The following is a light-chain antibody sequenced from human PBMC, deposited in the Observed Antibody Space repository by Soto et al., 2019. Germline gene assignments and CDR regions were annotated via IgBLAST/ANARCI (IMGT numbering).Light chain of an antibody. CDR1: QSVSSN. CDR3: QQYNNWPPWT. Sequence: ERVMTQSPATLSVSPGERSTLSCMAIQSVSSNLAWYQQKPCQSPRLLVYGASTRATGIPASFSGSGSGTEFTLTISSLQYEDFAADYCQQYNNWPPWTFGQGTKVDIK. CDR2: GAS. V-gene: IGKV3-15*01. J-gene: IGKJ1*01.